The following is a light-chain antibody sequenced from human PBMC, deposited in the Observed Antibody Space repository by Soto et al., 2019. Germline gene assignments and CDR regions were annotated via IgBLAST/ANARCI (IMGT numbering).Light chain of an antibody. Sequence: DLQMTQSPSSLSASVGDRVTITCRASQGIRSDLGWYQQKPGKAPKRLIYAASSLQSGVPPRFSGSGSGTEFTLTISSLQPEDFAIYYCLQQNSYPLTFGGGTKVEIK. CDR1: QGIRSD. J-gene: IGKJ4*01. CDR3: LQQNSYPLT. V-gene: IGKV1-17*01. CDR2: AAS.